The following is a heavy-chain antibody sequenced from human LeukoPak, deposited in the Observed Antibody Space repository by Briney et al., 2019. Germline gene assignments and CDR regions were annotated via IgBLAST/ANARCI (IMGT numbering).Heavy chain of an antibody. J-gene: IGHJ3*02. CDR1: GFTFSKYA. CDR3: ARVRNGGHSDDAFDI. V-gene: IGHV3-7*01. D-gene: IGHD4-23*01. Sequence: GGSLRLSCAASGFTFSKYAMTWVRQAPGKGLEWVANMKQDGSEIYYVDSVKGRFTISRDNARNSLYLQMDSLRAEDTAIYYCARVRNGGHSDDAFDIWGQGTRVTV. CDR2: MKQDGSEI.